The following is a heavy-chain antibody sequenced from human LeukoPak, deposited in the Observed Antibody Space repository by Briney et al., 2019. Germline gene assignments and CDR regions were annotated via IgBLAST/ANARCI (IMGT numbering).Heavy chain of an antibody. J-gene: IGHJ3*02. CDR1: GGSISSGGYS. CDR3: ARAELWFGAPGAFDI. D-gene: IGHD3-10*01. V-gene: IGHV4-30-2*01. CDR2: IYPSGST. Sequence: SQTLSLTCAVSGGSISSGGYSCTWIRQPPGQATEWIGYIYPSGSTYYNPSLKSRVTISVDRSKNQFSLKLSSVTAADTAVYYCARAELWFGAPGAFDIWGQGTMVTVSS.